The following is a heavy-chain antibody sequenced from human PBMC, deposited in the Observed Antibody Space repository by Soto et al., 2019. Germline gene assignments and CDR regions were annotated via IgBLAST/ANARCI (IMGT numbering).Heavy chain of an antibody. CDR2: ISGSGGST. D-gene: IGHD2-2*01. CDR3: ARDYTVVVPAATEHIYYYYGMDV. Sequence: PGGSLRLSCAASGFTFSSYAMSWVRQAPGKGLEWVSAISGSGGSTYYADSVKGRYTISRDNSKNTLYLQMNSLRAEDTAVYYCARDYTVVVPAATEHIYYYYGMDVWGQGTTVTVSS. J-gene: IGHJ6*02. V-gene: IGHV3-23*01. CDR1: GFTFSSYA.